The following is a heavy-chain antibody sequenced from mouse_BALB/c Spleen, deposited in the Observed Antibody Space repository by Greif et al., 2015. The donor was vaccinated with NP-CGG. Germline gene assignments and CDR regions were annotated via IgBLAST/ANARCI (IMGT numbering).Heavy chain of an antibody. CDR2: INPYNGGT. V-gene: IGHV1-26*01. D-gene: IGHD2-1*01. CDR3: ARGGNFLYYAMDY. CDR1: GYSFTGYA. J-gene: IGHJ4*01. Sequence: EVKLVESGPELVKPGASMKISCKASGYSFTGYAMNWVKQSHGKNLEWIGLINPYNGGTSYNQKFKGKATLTVDKSSSTAYMELLSLTSEDSAVYYCARGGNFLYYAMDYWGQGTSVTVSS.